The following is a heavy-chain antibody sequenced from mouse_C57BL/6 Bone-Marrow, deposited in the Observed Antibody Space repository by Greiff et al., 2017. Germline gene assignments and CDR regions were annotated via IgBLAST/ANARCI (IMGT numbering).Heavy chain of an antibody. Sequence: QVQLQQPGAELVMPGASVKLSCKASGYTFTSYWMHWVKQRPGQGLEWIGEIDPSDSYTNYNQKFKGKSTLTVDKSSSTAYMQLSSLTSEDSAVYYCARYYGNYRYFDVWGTGTTVTVSS. J-gene: IGHJ1*03. D-gene: IGHD2-1*01. CDR3: ARYYGNYRYFDV. V-gene: IGHV1-69*01. CDR2: IDPSDSYT. CDR1: GYTFTSYW.